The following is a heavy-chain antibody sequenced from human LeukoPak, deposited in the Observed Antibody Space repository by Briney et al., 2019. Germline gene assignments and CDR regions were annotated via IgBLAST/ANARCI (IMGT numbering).Heavy chain of an antibody. CDR2: TKPDGSEK. CDR1: GFNFNNYW. CDR3: ATDGYNSARDY. V-gene: IGHV3-7*01. D-gene: IGHD5-18*01. Sequence: PGGSLRLSCAASGFNFNNYWMRWLRQAPGKGLGRVANTKPDGSEKYYMDSVRGRVTISRDNTKNLLYLQMSNLRAEDTAVYFCATDGYNSARDYGGQGTLVTVSS. J-gene: IGHJ4*02.